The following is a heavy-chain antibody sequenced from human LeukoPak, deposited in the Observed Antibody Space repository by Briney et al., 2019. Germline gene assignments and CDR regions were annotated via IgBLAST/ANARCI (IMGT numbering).Heavy chain of an antibody. D-gene: IGHD3-10*01. CDR2: IYYTGST. J-gene: IGHJ6*02. CDR1: GGSINNYY. CDR3: ARTRITMVRGVYYYYYGMDV. V-gene: IGHV4-59*12. Sequence: SETLSLTCTVSGGSINNYYWSWVRQPPGAGLEWLAYIYYTGSTNYNPSLKTRLTISVDTSKNQFSLKLSSVTAADTAVYYCARTRITMVRGVYYYYYGMDVWGQGTTVTVSS.